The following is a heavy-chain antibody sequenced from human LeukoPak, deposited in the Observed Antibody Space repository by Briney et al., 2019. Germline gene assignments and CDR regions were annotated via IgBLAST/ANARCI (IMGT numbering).Heavy chain of an antibody. D-gene: IGHD2-2*01. CDR3: ARTEYCSSTSCRTDLDY. V-gene: IGHV1-18*01. CDR1: GYTFTSYG. Sequence: ATVTVSCKASGYTFTSYGISWVRQAPGQGLEWMGWISAYNGNTNYAQKLQGRVTMTTDTSTSTAYMELRSLRSDDTAVYYCARTEYCSSTSCRTDLDYWGQGTLVTVSS. CDR2: ISAYNGNT. J-gene: IGHJ4*02.